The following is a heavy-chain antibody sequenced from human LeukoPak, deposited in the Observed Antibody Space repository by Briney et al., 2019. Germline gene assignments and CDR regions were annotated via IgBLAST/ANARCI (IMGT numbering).Heavy chain of an antibody. V-gene: IGHV3-66*01. D-gene: IGHD6-6*01. J-gene: IGHJ4*02. CDR1: GLTVSSNY. CDR3: ARWGSSSLDY. CDR2: IYRGGST. Sequence: GGSLRLSCAASGLTVSSNYMSWVRQAPGKGLEWVSVIYRGGSTYYADSVKGRFTISRDNSKNTLYLQMDSLRAEDTAVYYCARWGSSSLDYWGQGTLVTVSS.